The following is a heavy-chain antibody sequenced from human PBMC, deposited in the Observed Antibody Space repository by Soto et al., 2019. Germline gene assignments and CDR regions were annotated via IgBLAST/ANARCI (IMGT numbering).Heavy chain of an antibody. D-gene: IGHD1-1*01. Sequence: QVHLVESGGGVVQPGTSLRLSCAASGFTFSTYAMYWVRQFPGKGLEWLATISYEGSTVYYADSVRGRFTISRDNSLNTVFLQMSGLRPEDTALYYCARDFETAGGVYYYYGMDVWGLGTTVTVSS. CDR1: GFTFSTYA. J-gene: IGHJ6*02. CDR2: ISYEGSTV. V-gene: IGHV3-30-3*01. CDR3: ARDFETAGGVYYYYGMDV.